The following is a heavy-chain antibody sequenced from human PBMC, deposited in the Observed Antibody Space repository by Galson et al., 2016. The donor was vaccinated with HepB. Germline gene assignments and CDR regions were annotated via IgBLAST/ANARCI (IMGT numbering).Heavy chain of an antibody. Sequence: SVKVSCKAPGYTFTNYAIHWVRQAPGQGLEWMGWIIPGNGDTKYSQTFQGRVTIARDTSANTAYMELSSLRSEDTAVYYCAREGNYYTLDYWGQGTLVTVSS. CDR2: IIPGNGDT. CDR1: GYTFTNYA. CDR3: AREGNYYTLDY. D-gene: IGHD1-26*01. J-gene: IGHJ4*02. V-gene: IGHV1-3*01.